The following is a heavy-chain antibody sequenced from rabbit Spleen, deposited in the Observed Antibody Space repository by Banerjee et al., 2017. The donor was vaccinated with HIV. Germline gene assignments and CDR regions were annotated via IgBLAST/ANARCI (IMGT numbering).Heavy chain of an antibody. J-gene: IGHJ4*01. V-gene: IGHV1S45*01. CDR1: GFSFSNKAV. D-gene: IGHD1-1*01. CDR2: INAVTGKA. CDR3: ARAYASAIGVYIQYFNL. Sequence: QEQLVESGGGLVKPEGSLKLSCTASGFSFSNKAVMCWVRQAPGKGLEWIACINAVTGKAVYATWAKGRFTFSKTSSTTMTLQMTSLTAADTATYFCARAYASAIGVYIQYFNLWGPGTLVTVS.